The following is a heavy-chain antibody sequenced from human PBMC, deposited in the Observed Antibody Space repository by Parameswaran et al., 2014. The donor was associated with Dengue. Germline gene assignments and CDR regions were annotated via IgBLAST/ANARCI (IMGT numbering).Heavy chain of an antibody. CDR2: IYYSGST. D-gene: IGHD2-15*01. V-gene: IGHV4-39*01. Sequence: PGKGLEWIGSIYYSGSTYYNPSLKSRVTISVDTSKNQFSLKLSSVTAADTAVYYCARHYPYCSGGSCSSGYYYYYGMDVWGQGTTVTVSS. J-gene: IGHJ6*02. CDR3: ARHYPYCSGGSCSSGYYYYYGMDV.